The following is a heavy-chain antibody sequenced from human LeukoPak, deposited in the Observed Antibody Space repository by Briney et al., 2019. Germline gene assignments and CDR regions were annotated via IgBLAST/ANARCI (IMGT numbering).Heavy chain of an antibody. CDR1: GGSISSYY. J-gene: IGHJ3*02. Sequence: PSETLSLTCTVSGGSISSYYWSWIRQPPGKGLEWIGYIYYSGSTNYNPSLKSRVTISVDTSKNQFSLKLSSVTAADTAVYYCAYDSSGYRPQDAFDIWGQGTMVTVSS. V-gene: IGHV4-59*12. CDR3: AYDSSGYRPQDAFDI. D-gene: IGHD3-22*01. CDR2: IYYSGST.